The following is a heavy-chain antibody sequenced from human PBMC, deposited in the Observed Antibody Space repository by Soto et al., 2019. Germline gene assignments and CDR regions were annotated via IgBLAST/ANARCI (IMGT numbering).Heavy chain of an antibody. CDR1: GNTHTIYF. CDR2: INSVSGGT. V-gene: IGHV1-2*02. D-gene: IGHD3-10*01. J-gene: IGHJ4*02. CDR3: ARDVSYYAH. Sequence: ASVKDSCKDSGNTHTIYFIHWLRQARGQGLEWMGWINSVSGGTNYAHKFQGRVTMTRDTSTTTAFMELSGLRSDDTAVYFCARDVSYYAHWGQGTLVTVSS.